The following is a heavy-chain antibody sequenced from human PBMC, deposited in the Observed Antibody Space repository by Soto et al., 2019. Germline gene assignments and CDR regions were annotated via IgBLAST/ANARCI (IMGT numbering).Heavy chain of an antibody. CDR2: IIPIFGTA. CDR1: GGTFSSYA. CDR3: ASGIAATNAFDI. V-gene: IGHV1-69*13. D-gene: IGHD6-6*01. J-gene: IGHJ3*02. Sequence: SVKVSCKASGGTFSSYAISWVRQAPGQGLEWMGGIIPIFGTANYAQKFQGRVTITADESTSTAYMELSSLRSEDTAVYYCASGIAATNAFDIWGQGTMVTVSS.